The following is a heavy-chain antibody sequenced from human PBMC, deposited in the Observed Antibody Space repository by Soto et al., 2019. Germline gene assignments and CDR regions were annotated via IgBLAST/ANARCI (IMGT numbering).Heavy chain of an antibody. CDR1: GYTFTNYG. CDR3: ARDREAQSSSCYVGYEY. CDR2: ISAHSGTT. D-gene: IGHD6-13*01. V-gene: IGHV1-18*04. Sequence: GASAKFSWKASGYTFTNYGISYVRQAPGQGLEWMGWISAHSGTTHYVEKFQGRVTMTTDKSTNTVYMELRRLSFDDTAVYYCARDREAQSSSCYVGYEYWG. J-gene: IGHJ4*01.